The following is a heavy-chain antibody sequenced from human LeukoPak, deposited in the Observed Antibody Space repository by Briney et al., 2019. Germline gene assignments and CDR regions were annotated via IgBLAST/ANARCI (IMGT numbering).Heavy chain of an antibody. CDR1: VFTFSYYH. V-gene: IGHV3-11*01. J-gene: IGHJ4*02. CDR2: ISSSRNTI. D-gene: IGHD2-15*01. Sequence: GVSLRLSCAASVFTFSYYHMRWIPQAPGKGLEWVSYISSSRNTIYYADSEKGRFTISSDNAKNSLYLQMNSLRAEDTAVYYCAREYCSGGRCYSAGDYWGQGTLVTVSS. CDR3: AREYCSGGRCYSAGDY.